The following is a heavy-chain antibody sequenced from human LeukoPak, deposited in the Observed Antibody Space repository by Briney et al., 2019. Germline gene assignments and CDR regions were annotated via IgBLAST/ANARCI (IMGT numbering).Heavy chain of an antibody. CDR2: INHSGST. CDR1: GVSFSGYY. D-gene: IGHD1-26*01. V-gene: IGHV4-34*01. J-gene: IGHJ3*02. Sequence: SSETLSLTCAVYGVSFSGYYWSWIRQPPGKGLEWIGEINHSGSTNYNPSLKSRVTISVDTSKNQFSLKLSSVTAADTAVYYCARRRRIVGATPGAFGIWGQGTMVTVSS. CDR3: ARRRRIVGATPGAFGI.